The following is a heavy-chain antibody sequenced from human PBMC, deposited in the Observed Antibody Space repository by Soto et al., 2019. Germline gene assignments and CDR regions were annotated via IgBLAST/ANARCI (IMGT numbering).Heavy chain of an antibody. CDR3: ARHRSDYGDYHSFDY. CDR2: ISSSSSYI. D-gene: IGHD4-17*01. CDR1: GFTFSSYS. V-gene: IGHV3-21*01. J-gene: IGHJ4*02. Sequence: EVQLVESGGGLVKPGGSLRLSCAASGFTFSSYSMNWVRQAPGKGLEWVSSISSSSSYIYYADSVQGRFTISRDNAKNSLYLQMNSLRAEDTAVYYCARHRSDYGDYHSFDYWGQGTLVTVSS.